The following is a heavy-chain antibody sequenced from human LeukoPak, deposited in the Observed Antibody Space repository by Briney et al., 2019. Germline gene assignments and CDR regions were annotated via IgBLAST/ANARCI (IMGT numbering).Heavy chain of an antibody. CDR3: AKGSSGYYPYSFDY. CDR2: IYYSGST. Sequence: SETLSLTCTVSGGSISSYYWSWIRQPPGKGLEWIGYIYYSGSTNYNPSLKSRVTISVDTSKNQFSLKLSSVTAADTAVYYCAKGSSGYYPYSFDYWGQGTLVTVPT. J-gene: IGHJ4*02. V-gene: IGHV4-59*01. D-gene: IGHD3-22*01. CDR1: GGSISSYY.